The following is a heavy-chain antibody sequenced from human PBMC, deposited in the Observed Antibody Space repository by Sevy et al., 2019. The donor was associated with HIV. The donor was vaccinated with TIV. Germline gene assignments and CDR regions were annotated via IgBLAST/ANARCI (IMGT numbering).Heavy chain of an antibody. V-gene: IGHV3-21*01. Sequence: GGSLRLSCAASGFTFSSYSMNWVRHAPGKGLEWISSISSSSNYIYYADSVKGRFTISRDNAQNSLYLQMNSLRAEDTAVYYCARDLIRTLWYFDLWGRGTVVTVSS. D-gene: IGHD3-22*01. J-gene: IGHJ2*01. CDR3: ARDLIRTLWYFDL. CDR2: ISSSSNYI. CDR1: GFTFSSYS.